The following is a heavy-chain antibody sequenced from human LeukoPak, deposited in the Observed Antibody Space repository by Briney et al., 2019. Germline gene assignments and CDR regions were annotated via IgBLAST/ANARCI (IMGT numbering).Heavy chain of an antibody. D-gene: IGHD2-2*01. V-gene: IGHV1-46*01. CDR1: GYTFTSYF. J-gene: IGHJ4*02. CDR3: ARGHYQLLLDY. CDR2: INPSGGST. Sequence: GASAKVSCKASGYTFTSYFMHWVRQATGQGLDWMGIINPSGGSTNYAQKFQGRVTSTADKSTSTAYMELSSLRSEDTAVYYCARGHYQLLLDYWGQGTLVTVSS.